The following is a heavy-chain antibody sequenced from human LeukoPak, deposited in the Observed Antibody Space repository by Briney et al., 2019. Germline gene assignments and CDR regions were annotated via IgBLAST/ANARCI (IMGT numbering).Heavy chain of an antibody. CDR1: GYTFTSYG. CDR2: ISAYNGNT. V-gene: IGHV1-18*01. D-gene: IGHD3-22*01. Sequence: GASVKVSCKASGYTFTSYGISWVRQAPGQGLEWMGWISAYNGNTNYAQKLQGRVTMTTDTSTSTAYMELRSLRSDDTAVYYCAREGMIVVVITYYYGMDVWGQGTTVTVSS. CDR3: AREGMIVVVITYYYGMDV. J-gene: IGHJ6*02.